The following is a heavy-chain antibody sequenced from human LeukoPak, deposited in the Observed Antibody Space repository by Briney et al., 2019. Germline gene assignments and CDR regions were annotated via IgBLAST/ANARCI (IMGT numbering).Heavy chain of an antibody. Sequence: SVKVSCKASGGTFSSYAISWVRQAPGQGLEWVGRIIPILGIANYAQKFQGRVTITADKSTSTAYMELSSLRSEDTAVYCCARDNIVVVPAAIEAYYYYYGMDVWGQGTTVTVSS. V-gene: IGHV1-69*04. D-gene: IGHD2-2*01. CDR3: ARDNIVVVPAAIEAYYYYYGMDV. J-gene: IGHJ6*02. CDR2: IIPILGIA. CDR1: GGTFSSYA.